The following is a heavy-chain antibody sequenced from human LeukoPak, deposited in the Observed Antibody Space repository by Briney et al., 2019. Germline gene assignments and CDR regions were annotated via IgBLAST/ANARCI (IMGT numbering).Heavy chain of an antibody. D-gene: IGHD6-6*01. Sequence: SETLSLTCTVSGGSISSSSYYWGWIRQPPGKGLEWIGSIHYSGSTYYNPSLKSRVTISVDTSKNQFSLKLSSVTAADTAVYYCARDHFRQLLGFDPWGQGTLVTVSS. CDR1: GGSISSSSYY. CDR2: IHYSGST. CDR3: ARDHFRQLLGFDP. J-gene: IGHJ5*02. V-gene: IGHV4-39*07.